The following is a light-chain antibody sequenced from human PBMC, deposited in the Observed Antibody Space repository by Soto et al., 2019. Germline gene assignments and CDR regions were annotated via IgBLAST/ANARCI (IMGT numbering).Light chain of an antibody. Sequence: EIVLTQSPGTLSLSPGERATLSCRASQSVSASFLAWYQRKPDQAPRLLIYDASNRATGIPDRFSGSGSGTDFTLTISRLEPEDFAVFYCQQYGSSPLTFGGGTKVEIK. J-gene: IGKJ4*01. CDR3: QQYGSSPLT. CDR2: DAS. CDR1: QSVSASF. V-gene: IGKV3-20*01.